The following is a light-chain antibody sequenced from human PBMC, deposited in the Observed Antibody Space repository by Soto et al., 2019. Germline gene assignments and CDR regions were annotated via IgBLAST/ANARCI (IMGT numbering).Light chain of an antibody. CDR1: QRVSSN. V-gene: IGKV3-15*01. CDR2: GAS. J-gene: IGKJ4*01. Sequence: EIVMTQSPATLSVSPGERATLSCRASQRVSSNLAWYQQKPGQAPRLLIYGASTRATDIPAKFSGSGSGTEFSLTTSSLQSADFALYYCQQYNSWPLTFGGGTKVEIK. CDR3: QQYNSWPLT.